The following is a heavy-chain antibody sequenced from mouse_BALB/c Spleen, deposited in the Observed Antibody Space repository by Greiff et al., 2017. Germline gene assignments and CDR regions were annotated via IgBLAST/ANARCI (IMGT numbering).Heavy chain of an antibody. D-gene: IGHD2-3*01. Sequence: DVMLVESGGGLVQPGGSRKLSCAASGFTFSSFGMHWVRQAPEKGLEWVAYISSGSSTIYYADTVKGRFTISRDNPKNTLFLQMTSLRSEDTAMYYCARSHGYSYAMDYWGQGTSVTVSS. CDR3: ARSHGYSYAMDY. CDR2: ISSGSSTI. V-gene: IGHV5-17*02. J-gene: IGHJ4*01. CDR1: GFTFSSFG.